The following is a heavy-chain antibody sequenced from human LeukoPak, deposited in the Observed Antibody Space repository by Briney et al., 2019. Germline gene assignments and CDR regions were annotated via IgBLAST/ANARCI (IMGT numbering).Heavy chain of an antibody. D-gene: IGHD5-12*01. CDR1: GFLVSRNH. Sequence: GGSLRLSCAASGFLVSRNHMTWVRQAPGKGLEWVSVLYAGYDAYYAYYAASVKGRFTISRDNAKNSLYLQMNSLRAEDAAVYYCARAVVWWLRGPGDYWGQGTLVTVSS. CDR2: LYAGYDA. CDR3: ARAVVWWLRGPGDY. J-gene: IGHJ4*02. V-gene: IGHV3-66*01.